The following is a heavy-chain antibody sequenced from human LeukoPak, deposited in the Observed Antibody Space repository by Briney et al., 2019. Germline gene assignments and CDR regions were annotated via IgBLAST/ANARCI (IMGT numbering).Heavy chain of an antibody. J-gene: IGHJ3*02. Sequence: SQTLPLTCAVYGGSLSSYYWIWIGHHPPKGREWIGENNNSGGTNNNPPLKGQVRITVDTAKNQYSLKLNSVTVADTAVYCWARSPRIVAVPAAIGAFDISGEGTM. V-gene: IGHV4-34*01. CDR2: NNNSGGT. CDR3: ARSPRIVAVPAAIGAFDI. D-gene: IGHD2-2*01. CDR1: GGSLSSYY.